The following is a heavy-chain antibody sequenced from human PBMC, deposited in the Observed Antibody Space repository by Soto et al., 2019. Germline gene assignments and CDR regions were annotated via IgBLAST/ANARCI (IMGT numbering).Heavy chain of an antibody. CDR2: ISYDGSNK. CDR1: GFTFSSYG. J-gene: IGHJ4*02. CDR3: AKSIPRVVVVDYYFDY. Sequence: GGSLRLSCAASGFTFSSYGMHWVRQAPGKGLEWVAVISYDGSNKYYADSVKGRFTISRDNSKNTLYLQMNSLRAEDTAVYYCAKSIPRVVVVDYYFDYWGQGTLVTVSS. D-gene: IGHD2-15*01. V-gene: IGHV3-30*18.